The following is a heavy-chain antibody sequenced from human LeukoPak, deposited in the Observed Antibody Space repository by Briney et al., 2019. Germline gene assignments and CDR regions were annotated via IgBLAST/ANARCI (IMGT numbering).Heavy chain of an antibody. CDR2: ISGSGGST. CDR1: GFTFSSYA. J-gene: IGHJ4*02. D-gene: IGHD3-22*01. V-gene: IGHV3-23*01. CDR3: AKAHYYDSSGPFDY. Sequence: GGSLRLSCAASGFTFSSYAMSWVRQAPGKGLEWVSAISGSGGSTYYADSVKGRFTISRDNSKNSLYLQMNSLRAEDTAVYYCAKAHYYDSSGPFDYWGQGTLVTVSS.